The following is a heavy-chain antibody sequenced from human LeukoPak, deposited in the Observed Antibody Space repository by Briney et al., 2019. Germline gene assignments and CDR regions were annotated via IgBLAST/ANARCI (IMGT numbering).Heavy chain of an antibody. CDR2: ISGSGGST. V-gene: IGHV3-23*01. CDR1: GFTFSSYG. Sequence: GGSLRLSCAASGFTFSSYGMSWVRQAPGKGLEWVSAISGSGGSTYYADSVKGRFTISRDNSKNTLYLQMNSLRAEDTAVYYCAKEQGYYGSGSSFDYWGQGTLVTVSS. J-gene: IGHJ4*02. D-gene: IGHD3-10*01. CDR3: AKEQGYYGSGSSFDY.